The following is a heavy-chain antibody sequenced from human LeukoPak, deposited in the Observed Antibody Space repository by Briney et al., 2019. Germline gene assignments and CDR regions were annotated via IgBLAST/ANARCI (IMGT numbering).Heavy chain of an antibody. CDR2: INSDGSST. CDR1: GFTFRSYW. J-gene: IGHJ3*02. D-gene: IGHD3-9*01. CDR3: ARDRYYAFDI. V-gene: IGHV3-74*01. Sequence: GGSLRLSCAASGFTFRSYWMHWVRQDPGKGLVWVSRINSDGSSTIYADSVKGRFTISRDNAKNTLYLQMNSLRAEDTALYYCARDRYYAFDIWGQGTLVTVSS.